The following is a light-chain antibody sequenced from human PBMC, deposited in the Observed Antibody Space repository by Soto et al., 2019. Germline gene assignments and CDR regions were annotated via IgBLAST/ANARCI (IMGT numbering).Light chain of an antibody. V-gene: IGKV1-5*03. Sequence: DIQMTQSPSTLSASLGDRVNMTCRASESISTWLAWYQQKPGKAPNVLIYKASSLESGVPSRFSGSGSGTEFPLTITSLQPDDFATYYCQQYNIYPLTFGGGTKVEIK. CDR3: QQYNIYPLT. J-gene: IGKJ4*01. CDR2: KAS. CDR1: ESISTW.